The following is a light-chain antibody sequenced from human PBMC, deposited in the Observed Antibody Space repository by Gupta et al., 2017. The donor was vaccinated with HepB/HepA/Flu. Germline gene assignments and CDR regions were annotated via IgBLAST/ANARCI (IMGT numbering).Light chain of an antibody. CDR2: ESN. Sequence: QSVLTQPPSVSAAPGQKVTIPCSGSSSNIANNYVSWYQQLPGTAPKLLIYESNKRPSGIPDRFSGSKSGTSATLGITGLQTGDEADYYCGTWDSSLSASVFGTGTKVTV. J-gene: IGLJ1*01. CDR1: SSNIANNY. V-gene: IGLV1-51*02. CDR3: GTWDSSLSASV.